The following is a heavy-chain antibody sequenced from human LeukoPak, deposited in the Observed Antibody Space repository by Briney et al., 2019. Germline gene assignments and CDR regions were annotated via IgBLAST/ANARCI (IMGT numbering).Heavy chain of an antibody. V-gene: IGHV1-69*13. CDR1: GGTFSSYG. J-gene: IGHJ4*02. CDR3: ARDHSSGLYYFDY. Sequence: SVKVSCKASGGTFSSYGISWVRQAPGQGLEWMGGIIPIFGTANYAQKFQGRVTITADESTSTAYMELSILRSEDTAVYYCARDHSSGLYYFDYWGQGTLVTVSS. D-gene: IGHD6-19*01. CDR2: IIPIFGTA.